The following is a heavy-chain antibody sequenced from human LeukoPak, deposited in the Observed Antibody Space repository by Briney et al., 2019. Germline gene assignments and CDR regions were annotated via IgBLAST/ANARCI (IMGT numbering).Heavy chain of an antibody. CDR3: ARDLIAYCGGDCYSWYFDL. CDR1: GYTFTSYA. D-gene: IGHD2-21*02. Sequence: ASVKVSCKASGYTFTSYAMHWVRQAPGQRLEWMGWINAGNGNTKYSQKFQGRVTITRDTSASTAYMELSSLRSEDTAVYYCARDLIAYCGGDCYSWYFDLWGRGTLVTVSS. J-gene: IGHJ2*01. V-gene: IGHV1-3*01. CDR2: INAGNGNT.